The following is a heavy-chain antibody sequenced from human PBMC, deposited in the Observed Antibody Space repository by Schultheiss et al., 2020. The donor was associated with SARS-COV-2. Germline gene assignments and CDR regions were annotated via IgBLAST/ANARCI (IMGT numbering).Heavy chain of an antibody. V-gene: IGHV4-39*07. D-gene: IGHD3-3*01. CDR3: ARGGTIFGVVSWFDP. Sequence: SQTLSLTCPVSGGSISSSSYYWGWIRQPPGKGLEWIGYIYYSGSTYYNPSLKSRVTISVDTSKNQFSLKLSSVTAADTAVYYCARGGTIFGVVSWFDPWGQGTLVTVSS. J-gene: IGHJ5*02. CDR1: GGSISSSSYY. CDR2: IYYSGST.